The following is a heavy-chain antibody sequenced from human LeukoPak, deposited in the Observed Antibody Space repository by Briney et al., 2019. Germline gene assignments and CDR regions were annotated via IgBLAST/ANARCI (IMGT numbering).Heavy chain of an antibody. V-gene: IGHV3-23*01. D-gene: IGHD3-16*01. CDR3: AKDASGGGTVWEAFDL. CDR1: GFTFSSYA. J-gene: IGHJ2*01. Sequence: GGSLRLSCAASGFTFSSYAMSWVRQAPGKGLEWVSAISGSGGSTYYADSVKGRFTISRDNSKDTLYLQMNSLRAEDTAVYYCAKDASGGGTVWEAFDLWGRGTLVTVSS. CDR2: ISGSGGST.